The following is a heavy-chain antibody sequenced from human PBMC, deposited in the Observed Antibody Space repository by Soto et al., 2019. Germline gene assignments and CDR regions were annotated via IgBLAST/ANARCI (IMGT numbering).Heavy chain of an antibody. V-gene: IGHV1-18*04. CDR1: GYTFTSYG. D-gene: IGHD6-25*01. CDR3: AREAGWQRMVPYD. CDR2: ISSFNGDT. Sequence: QVQLVQSGTEVKKPGASVNVSCKAFGYTFTSYGFSWVRQVPGQGHEWLGWISSFNGDTQYSQTMKGRLTVTTDTSTTTVHMELRSLTPADTAVYYCAREAGWQRMVPYDWGQGTLVTVS. J-gene: IGHJ4*02.